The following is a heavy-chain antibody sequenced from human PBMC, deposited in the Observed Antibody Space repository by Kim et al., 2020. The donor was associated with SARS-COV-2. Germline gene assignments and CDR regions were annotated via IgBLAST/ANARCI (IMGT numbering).Heavy chain of an antibody. D-gene: IGHD3-10*01. CDR1: GGSFSGYY. V-gene: IGHV4-34*01. CDR3: ARGDWFGELFSY. CDR2: INHSGST. Sequence: SETLSLTCAVYGGSFSGYYWSWIRQPPGKGLEWIGEINHSGSTNYNPSLKSRVTISVDTSKNQFSLKLSSVTAADTAVYYCARGDWFGELFSYWVQGTL. J-gene: IGHJ4*02.